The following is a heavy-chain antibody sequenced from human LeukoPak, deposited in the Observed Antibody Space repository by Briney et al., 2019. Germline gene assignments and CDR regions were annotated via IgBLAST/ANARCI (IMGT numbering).Heavy chain of an antibody. D-gene: IGHD1-14*01. Sequence: GGSLRLSCAASGFTFSSYSMNWVRQAPGKGLEWVSYISSSSSTIYYADSVKGRFTISRDNAKNSLYLQMSSLRAEDTAVYYCARDRGRGAFDIWGQGTMVTVSS. J-gene: IGHJ3*02. CDR2: ISSSSSTI. V-gene: IGHV3-48*04. CDR3: ARDRGRGAFDI. CDR1: GFTFSSYS.